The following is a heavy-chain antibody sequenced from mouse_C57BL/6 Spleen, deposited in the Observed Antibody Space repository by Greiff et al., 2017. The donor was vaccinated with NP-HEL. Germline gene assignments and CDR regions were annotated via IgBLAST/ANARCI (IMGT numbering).Heavy chain of an antibody. Sequence: EVQRVESGGGLVKPGGSLKLSCAASGFTFSSYAMSWVRQTPEKRLEWVATISDGGSYTYYPDNVKGRFTISRDNAKNNLYLQMSHLKSEDTAMYYCAREGYDGYSYAMDYWGQGTSVTVSS. CDR1: GFTFSSYA. CDR2: ISDGGSYT. CDR3: AREGYDGYSYAMDY. D-gene: IGHD2-3*01. V-gene: IGHV5-4*01. J-gene: IGHJ4*01.